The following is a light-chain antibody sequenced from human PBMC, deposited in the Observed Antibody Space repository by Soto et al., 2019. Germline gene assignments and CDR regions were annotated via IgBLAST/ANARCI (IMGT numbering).Light chain of an antibody. V-gene: IGKV3-11*01. CDR2: DAS. CDR3: QQRSNWPWT. Sequence: EIVLTQSPATLSLSPGERATLSCRASQSVGSYLAWYQQKPGRAPRLLIYDASNRATGIPARFSGGGSGTDFALTISRLEHEDFAVYYCQQRSNWPWTFGQGNKVEIK. CDR1: QSVGSY. J-gene: IGKJ1*01.